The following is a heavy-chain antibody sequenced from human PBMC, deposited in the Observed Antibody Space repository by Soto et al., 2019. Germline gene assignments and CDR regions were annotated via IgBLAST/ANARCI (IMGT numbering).Heavy chain of an antibody. J-gene: IGHJ4*02. V-gene: IGHV1-69*01. Sequence: SGGXXXXYAISWLRQAPGQGLEWMGGIIPLFGTPNYAQRFQGRVTITSDESTSTAYMELSRLRSEDTAAYYCARDRDDYGSGNYYNRIDFWGQGTLVTDSS. CDR2: IIPLFGTP. CDR1: GGXXXXYA. D-gene: IGHD3-10*01. CDR3: ARDRDDYGSGNYYNRIDF.